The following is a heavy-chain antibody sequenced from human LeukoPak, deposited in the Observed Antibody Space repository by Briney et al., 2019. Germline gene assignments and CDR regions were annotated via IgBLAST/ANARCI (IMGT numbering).Heavy chain of an antibody. CDR1: GYTFTSYY. CDR3: AREGGEPYYGY. D-gene: IGHD1-26*01. V-gene: IGHV1-46*01. CDR2: INPSGGST. J-gene: IGHJ4*02. Sequence: ASVKVSCKASGYTFTSYYMHWVRQAPGQGLEWMGIINPSGGSTSYAQKFQGRVTITADKSTSTAYMELSSLRSEDTAVYYCAREGGEPYYGYWGQGTLVTVSS.